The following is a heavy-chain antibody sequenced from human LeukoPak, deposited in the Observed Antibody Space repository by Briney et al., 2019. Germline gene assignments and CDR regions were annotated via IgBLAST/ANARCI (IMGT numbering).Heavy chain of an antibody. CDR3: ARGSIAAAGTTPFDY. Sequence: ASVKVSCKASGYTFTSYGISWVRQAPGQGLEWMGGISAYNGNTNYAQKLQGRVTMTTDTSTSTAYMELRSLRSDDTAVYYCARGSIAAAGTTPFDYWGQGTLVTVSS. D-gene: IGHD6-13*01. CDR2: ISAYNGNT. CDR1: GYTFTSYG. J-gene: IGHJ4*02. V-gene: IGHV1-18*01.